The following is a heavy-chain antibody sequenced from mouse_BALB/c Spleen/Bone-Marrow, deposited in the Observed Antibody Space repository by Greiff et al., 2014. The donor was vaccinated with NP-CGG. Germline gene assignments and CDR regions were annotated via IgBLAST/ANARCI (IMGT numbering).Heavy chain of an antibody. CDR2: INPYNGGT. Sequence: EVQLQQSGPELVKPGASMKISCKASDYSFTGYTMNWVKQRHGKNLERIGLINPYNGGTNYNQKFKGKATLTVDKSSNTAYMELRSLTSEDSAVYYCVSLVIEDAMDYWGQGSSVPVSS. J-gene: IGHJ4*01. V-gene: IGHV1-18*01. CDR1: DYSFTGYT. CDR3: VSLVIEDAMDY.